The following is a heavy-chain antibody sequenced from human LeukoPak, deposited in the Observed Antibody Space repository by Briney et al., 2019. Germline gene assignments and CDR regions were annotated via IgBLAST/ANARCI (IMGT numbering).Heavy chain of an antibody. D-gene: IGHD3-10*01. Sequence: SETLSLTCAVSGGSFSGYYWSWIRQPPGKGLEWIGEINHSGSTNYNPSLKSRVTISVDTSKNQFSLKLSSVTAADTAVYYCARWAAGPMVRGVTAKFYYMDVWGKGTTVTVSS. CDR2: INHSGST. V-gene: IGHV4-34*01. CDR3: ARWAAGPMVRGVTAKFYYMDV. J-gene: IGHJ6*03. CDR1: GGSFSGYY.